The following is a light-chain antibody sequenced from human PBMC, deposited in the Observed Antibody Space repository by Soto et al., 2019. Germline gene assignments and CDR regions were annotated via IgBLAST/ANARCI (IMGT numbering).Light chain of an antibody. V-gene: IGLV2-11*01. CDR1: SSDVGGYNY. CDR2: DVS. Sequence: QSALTQPRSVSGSPGQSVTISCTGTSSDVGGYNYVSWYQHLPGKAPKLMIYDVSERPSGVPDRFSGTKSGNTASLTISGLQAEDEADYYCCSYAGSYTLIFGGGTKLTVL. CDR3: CSYAGSYTLI. J-gene: IGLJ2*01.